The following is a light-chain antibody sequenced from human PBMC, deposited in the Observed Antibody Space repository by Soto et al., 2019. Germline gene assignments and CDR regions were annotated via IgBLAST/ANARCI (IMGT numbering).Light chain of an antibody. J-gene: IGKJ4*01. Sequence: AIQLTQSPSSLSASVGDRVTITCRASQGISSALAWYQHKPGRAPRLLIYDASSLQSGGSSRFSGNGSRTDFTLTISSLQPEDFATYYGQQFQSFALTFGGGTKLEIK. V-gene: IGKV1-13*02. CDR2: DAS. CDR1: QGISSA. CDR3: QQFQSFALT.